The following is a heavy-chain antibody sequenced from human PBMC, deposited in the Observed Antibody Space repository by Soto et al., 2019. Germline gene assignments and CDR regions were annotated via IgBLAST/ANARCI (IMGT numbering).Heavy chain of an antibody. V-gene: IGHV4-59*11. Sequence: SVPLSLSRTVSDGSIISHGGSWIRQHPGKGLEWIGYIYYSGSTNYNPSLKSRVTISVDTSKNQFSLKLSSVTAADTAGYYCARGDGSAEYGMDVWGQGKTVNGSS. CDR2: IYYSGST. D-gene: IGHD5-12*01. CDR3: ARGDGSAEYGMDV. CDR1: DGSIISHG. J-gene: IGHJ6*02.